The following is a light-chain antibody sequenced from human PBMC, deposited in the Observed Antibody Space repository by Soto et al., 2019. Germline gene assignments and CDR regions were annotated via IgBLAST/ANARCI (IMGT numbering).Light chain of an antibody. CDR1: QSVSSSY. J-gene: IGKJ2*01. Sequence: EIMLTQSPGTLSLSPGERATLSCRASQSVSSSYLAWYQQKPGQAPRLLIYGASSRATGIPDRFSGSGSGTDFTLTISRLEPEDFAVYYCQQYGSTKAYTLGQGTKVDIK. V-gene: IGKV3-20*01. CDR3: QQYGSTKAYT. CDR2: GAS.